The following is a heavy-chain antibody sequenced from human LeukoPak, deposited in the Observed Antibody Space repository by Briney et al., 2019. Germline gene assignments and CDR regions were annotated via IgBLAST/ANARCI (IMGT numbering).Heavy chain of an antibody. Sequence: PSETLSLTCAVSGYSISSGYYWGWIRQPPGKGLKWIGSIYHSGSTYYNPSLKSRVTISVDPSKNQFSLKLSSVTAADTAVYYCARHDCGGSCYFAFDIWGQGTMVTVSS. D-gene: IGHD2-15*01. CDR3: ARHDCGGSCYFAFDI. CDR2: IYHSGST. V-gene: IGHV4-38-2*01. J-gene: IGHJ3*02. CDR1: GYSISSGYY.